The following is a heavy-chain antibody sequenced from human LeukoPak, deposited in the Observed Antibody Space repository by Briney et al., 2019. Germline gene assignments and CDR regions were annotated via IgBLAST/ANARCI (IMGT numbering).Heavy chain of an antibody. J-gene: IGHJ4*02. CDR1: GGSFSGYY. Sequence: SETLSLTCAVYGGSFSGYYWSWIRQPPGKGLEWIGEINHSGSTNYNPSLKSRVTISVDTSKNQFSLKLSSVTAADTAVYYCARGSGFSSSIDYWGQGTLVTVSS. V-gene: IGHV4-34*01. D-gene: IGHD6-6*01. CDR3: ARGSGFSSSIDY. CDR2: INHSGST.